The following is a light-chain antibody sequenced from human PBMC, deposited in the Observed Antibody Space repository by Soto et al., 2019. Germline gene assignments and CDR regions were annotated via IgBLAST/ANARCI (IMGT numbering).Light chain of an antibody. CDR2: AAS. Sequence: DIQMTQSPSSVSASVGDRVTITCRASPGISSWLAWYQQKPGKAPKLLIYAASSLQSGVPSRFSGSGSATDFTLTISSRQPEDFATYYWQQANIFPHTVGQGTKLDIK. J-gene: IGKJ2*01. CDR3: QQANIFPHT. CDR1: PGISSW. V-gene: IGKV1-12*01.